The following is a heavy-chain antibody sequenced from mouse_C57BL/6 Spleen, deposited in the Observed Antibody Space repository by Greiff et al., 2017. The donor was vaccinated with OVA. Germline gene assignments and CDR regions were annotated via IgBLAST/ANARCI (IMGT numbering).Heavy chain of an antibody. D-gene: IGHD2-2*01. Sequence: VQGVESGPELVKPGASVKISCKASGYAFSSSWMNWVKQRPGKGLEWIGRIYPGDGDTNYNGKFKGKATLTADKSSSTAYMQLSSLTSEDSAVYFCAREDGYDPFAYWGQGTLVTVSA. V-gene: IGHV1-82*01. CDR1: GYAFSSSW. CDR3: AREDGYDPFAY. J-gene: IGHJ3*01. CDR2: IYPGDGDT.